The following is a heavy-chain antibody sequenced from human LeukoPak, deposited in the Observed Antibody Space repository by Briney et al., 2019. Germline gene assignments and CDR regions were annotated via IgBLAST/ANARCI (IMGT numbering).Heavy chain of an antibody. CDR2: IYFSGST. J-gene: IGHJ4*02. D-gene: IGHD2-15*01. CDR3: ARGRKSCFGY. CDR1: GDSISSGGYY. Sequence: PSETLSLTCTVSGDSISSGGYYWSWIRQHPGKGLEWIGYIYFSGSTTYNPSLKSRVTISVDTSKNQFSLKVASVTAADTAVYYCARGRKSCFGYWGQGILVTVSS. V-gene: IGHV4-31*03.